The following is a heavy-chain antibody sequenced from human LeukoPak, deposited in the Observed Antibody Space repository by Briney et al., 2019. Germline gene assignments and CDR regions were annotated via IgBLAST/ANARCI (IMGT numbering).Heavy chain of an antibody. D-gene: IGHD3-22*01. J-gene: IGHJ4*02. Sequence: PGRSLRLSCAASGFTFSSFGLHWVRQAPGKGLEWVAVISYDGSNKYYADSVKGRFTASRDNSKNTLYLQMNSLRAEDTAVYYCAKVPPYDSTLPGNYWGQGTLVTVSS. CDR1: GFTFSSFG. CDR2: ISYDGSNK. V-gene: IGHV3-30*18. CDR3: AKVPPYDSTLPGNY.